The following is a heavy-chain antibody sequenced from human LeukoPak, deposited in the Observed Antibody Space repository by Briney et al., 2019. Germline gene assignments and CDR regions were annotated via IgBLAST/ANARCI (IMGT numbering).Heavy chain of an antibody. D-gene: IGHD6-19*01. CDR2: MNPNSGNT. CDR1: GYTFTSYD. Sequence: ASVKVSCTASGYTFTSYDINWVRQATGQGLEWMGWMNPNSGNTGYAQKFQGRVAITRNTSISTAYMELSSLRSEDTAMYYCARGVVKGGWYHLFDYWGQGTLVTVSS. CDR3: ARGVVKGGWYHLFDY. J-gene: IGHJ4*02. V-gene: IGHV1-8*03.